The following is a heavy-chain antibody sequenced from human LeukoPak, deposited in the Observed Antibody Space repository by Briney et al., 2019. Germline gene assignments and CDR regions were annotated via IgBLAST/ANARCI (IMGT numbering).Heavy chain of an antibody. CDR2: IYTSGST. Sequence: PSETLSLTCTVFRGSISSYHWNWIRQPAAKGLEWIGRIYTSGSTTCNPSLKSRVTISVDKSKNQFSLKPRSVTAADTAVYYCAREGDYYFDYWGQGTLVTVSS. V-gene: IGHV4-4*07. J-gene: IGHJ4*02. CDR3: AREGDYYFDY. CDR1: RGSISSYH. D-gene: IGHD2-21*02.